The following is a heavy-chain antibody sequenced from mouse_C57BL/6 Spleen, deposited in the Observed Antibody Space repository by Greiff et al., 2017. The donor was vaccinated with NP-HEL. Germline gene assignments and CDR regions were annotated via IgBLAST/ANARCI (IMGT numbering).Heavy chain of an antibody. CDR1: GYTFTSYW. V-gene: IGHV1-69*01. D-gene: IGHD5-1*01. CDR3: ARGGKYPPDYFDY. Sequence: QVQLQQPGAELVMPGASVKLSCKASGYTFTSYWMHWVKQRPGHGLEWIGEIDPSDSYTNYNQKFKGKSTLTVDKSSSTAYMQLSSLTSEDSAVYYCARGGKYPPDYFDYWGQGTTLTVSS. J-gene: IGHJ2*01. CDR2: IDPSDSYT.